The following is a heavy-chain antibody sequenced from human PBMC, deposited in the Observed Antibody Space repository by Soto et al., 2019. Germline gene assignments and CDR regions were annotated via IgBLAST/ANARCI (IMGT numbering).Heavy chain of an antibody. Sequence: EVQLVESGGGLVQPGGSLRLSCAASGFTVSSNYMSWVRQAPGKGLEWVSVIYSGGSTYYADSVKGRFTISRDNSKNTLYLQMNSLRAEDTAVYYCAREHQRGSYIDYCVQGTLVTVSS. J-gene: IGHJ4*02. CDR1: GFTVSSNY. D-gene: IGHD3-16*01. V-gene: IGHV3-66*01. CDR2: IYSGGST. CDR3: AREHQRGSYIDY.